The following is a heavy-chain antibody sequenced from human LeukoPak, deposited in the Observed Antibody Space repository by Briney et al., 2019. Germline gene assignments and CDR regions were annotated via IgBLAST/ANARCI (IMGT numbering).Heavy chain of an antibody. CDR3: AKNPTGYPNWFDL. V-gene: IGHV3-23*01. J-gene: IGHJ5*02. D-gene: IGHD3-9*01. CDR2: ISGSTINT. CDR1: GFTFSTYV. Sequence: GGSLRLSCAASGFTFSTYVMTWVRQAPGKGLERVSSISGSTINTYYADSVKGRFTISRDNSKNTLYLQMNSLRAEDTAVYYCAKNPTGYPNWFDLWGQGTLVTVSS.